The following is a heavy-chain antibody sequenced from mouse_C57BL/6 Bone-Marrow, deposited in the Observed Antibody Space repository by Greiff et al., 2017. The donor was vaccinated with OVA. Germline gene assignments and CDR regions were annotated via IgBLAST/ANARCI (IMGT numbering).Heavy chain of an antibody. V-gene: IGHV5-6*01. CDR3: ARHYYGSSFAY. J-gene: IGHJ3*01. CDR2: ISSGGSYT. Sequence: EVKLMESGGDLVKPGGSLKLSCAASGFTFSSYGMSWVRQTPDKRLGWVATISSGGSYTYYPDSVKGRFTISRDNAKNTLYLQMSSLKSEDTAMYYCARHYYGSSFAYWGQGTLVTVSA. CDR1: GFTFSSYG. D-gene: IGHD1-1*01.